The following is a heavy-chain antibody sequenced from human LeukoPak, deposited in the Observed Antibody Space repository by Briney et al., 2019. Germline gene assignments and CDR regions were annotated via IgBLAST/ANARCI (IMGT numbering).Heavy chain of an antibody. V-gene: IGHV4-34*01. D-gene: IGHD6-19*01. Sequence: SETLSFTCAVYGGSFSGYYWSWIRQPPGKGLEWIGEINHSGSTNYNPSLKSRVTISVDTSKNQFSLKLSSVTAADTAVYYCARRGRTYSSGWYNWFDPWGQGTLVTVSS. CDR1: GGSFSGYY. CDR3: ARRGRTYSSGWYNWFDP. J-gene: IGHJ5*02. CDR2: INHSGST.